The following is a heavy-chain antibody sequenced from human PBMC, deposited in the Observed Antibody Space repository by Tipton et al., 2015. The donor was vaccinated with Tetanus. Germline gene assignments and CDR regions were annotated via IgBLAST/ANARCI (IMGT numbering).Heavy chain of an antibody. Sequence: GLVKPSQTLSLTCAISGDSVSSNSAAWNWIRQSPSRGLEWLGRTYYRSKWYNDYAVSVKSRITINPDTSKNQFSLKLTSVTAADTAVYYCARGASDWSWSLQLWGQGTLVTVSS. CDR1: GDSVSSNSAA. J-gene: IGHJ1*01. CDR3: ARGASDWSWSLQL. CDR2: TYYRSKWYN. V-gene: IGHV6-1*01. D-gene: IGHD6-19*01.